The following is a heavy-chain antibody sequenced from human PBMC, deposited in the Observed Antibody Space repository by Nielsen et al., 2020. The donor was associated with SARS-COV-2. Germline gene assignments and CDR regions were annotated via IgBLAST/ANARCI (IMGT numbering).Heavy chain of an antibody. CDR2: IDPSDSYT. D-gene: IGHD6-6*01. J-gene: IGHJ3*02. V-gene: IGHV5-10-1*01. CDR3: ARDPIAARLDEAFDI. CDR1: GYSFTSYW. Sequence: GESLKISCKGSGYSFTSYWISWVRQMPGKGLEWMGRIDPSDSYTNYSPSFQGHVTISADKSISTAYLQWSSLKASDTAMYYCARDPIAARLDEAFDIWGQGTMVTVSS.